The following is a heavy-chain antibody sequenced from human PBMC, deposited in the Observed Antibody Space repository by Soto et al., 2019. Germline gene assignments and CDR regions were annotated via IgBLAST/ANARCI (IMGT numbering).Heavy chain of an antibody. D-gene: IGHD2-15*01. CDR2: FYRGGST. CDR1: GFSVSDSS. J-gene: IGHJ6*02. V-gene: IGHV3-53*02. Sequence: EVQLVETGGGLIQPGGSLRLSCEVSGFSVSDSSMSWVRQAPGKGLEWVSVFYRGGSTDYADSVKGRGTVSRDTFKNTLFLQMDSLXXEDTAVXFCAXXXXXXXLLNTYYYGMDVWGQGTTVTVS. CDR3: AXXXXXXXLLNTYYYGMDV.